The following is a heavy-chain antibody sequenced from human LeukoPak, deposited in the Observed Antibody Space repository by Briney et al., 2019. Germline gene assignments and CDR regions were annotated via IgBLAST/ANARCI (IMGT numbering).Heavy chain of an antibody. D-gene: IGHD2-2*01. CDR2: IYYSGST. V-gene: IGHV4-39*07. CDR1: GGSISSSSYY. Sequence: SETLSLTCTVSGGSISSSSYYWGWIRQPPGKGLEWIGSIYYSGSTHYNPSLKSRVTISVDTSKNQFSLKLSSVTAADTAVYYCARDGIVVVPAAITVQYNWFDPWGQGTLVTVSS. J-gene: IGHJ5*02. CDR3: ARDGIVVVPAAITVQYNWFDP.